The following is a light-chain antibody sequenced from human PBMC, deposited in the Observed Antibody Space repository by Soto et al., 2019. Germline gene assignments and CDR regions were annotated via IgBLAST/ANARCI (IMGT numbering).Light chain of an antibody. V-gene: IGKV3-11*01. Sequence: EIVLTQSPATLSLSPGERATISCRASQSVSSSLAWYQQKFGQAPRLLIYDACNRATGIPARFSGSGSGTGFTLTISSLDSEDFAIYYCQQRSSWPLTFGGGTKMEIE. CDR1: QSVSSS. CDR2: DAC. J-gene: IGKJ4*01. CDR3: QQRSSWPLT.